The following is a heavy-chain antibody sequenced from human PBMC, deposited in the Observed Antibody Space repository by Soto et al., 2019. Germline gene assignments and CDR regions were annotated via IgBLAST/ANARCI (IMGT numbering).Heavy chain of an antibody. J-gene: IGHJ3*02. CDR1: GGSISSYY. Sequence: QVQLQESGPGLVKPSETLSLTCTVSGGSISSYYWSWIRQPPGKGLEWIGYIYYSGSTNYNPSLKSRFTISVATSKNQCSLKLSSVPAADTAVYYCARRYSSAFDIWGQGTMVTVSS. D-gene: IGHD6-13*01. V-gene: IGHV4-59*08. CDR2: IYYSGST. CDR3: ARRYSSAFDI.